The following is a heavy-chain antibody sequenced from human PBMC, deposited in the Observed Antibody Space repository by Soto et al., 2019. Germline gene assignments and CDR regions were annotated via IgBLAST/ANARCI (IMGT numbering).Heavy chain of an antibody. CDR3: ASQSQVAQQLGRDQAPPTYYYGMDV. CDR1: GYSFTSYW. J-gene: IGHJ6*02. Sequence: GESLKISCKGSGYSFTSYWISWVRQMPGKGLEWMGRIDPSDSYTNYSPSFQGHVTISADKSISTAYLQWSSLKASDTAMYYCASQSQVAQQLGRDQAPPTYYYGMDVWGQGTTVTVSS. CDR2: IDPSDSYT. D-gene: IGHD6-13*01. V-gene: IGHV5-10-1*01.